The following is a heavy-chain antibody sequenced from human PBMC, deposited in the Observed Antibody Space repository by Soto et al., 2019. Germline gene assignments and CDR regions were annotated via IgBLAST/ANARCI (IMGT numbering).Heavy chain of an antibody. CDR2: INPATGDT. CDR3: ARAAGRSKLLPYYFDP. D-gene: IGHD3-10*01. Sequence: QVHLVQPGAEVQKPGASVRISCQASGYAFTTSAIHWVRQAPGQSLEWMGWINPATGDTKYSQNVRGRVTFALDTSATTAYMDLRSLASHDTAVYYCARAAGRSKLLPYYFDPWGQGTLVTVSS. J-gene: IGHJ5*02. CDR1: GYAFTTSA. V-gene: IGHV1-3*01.